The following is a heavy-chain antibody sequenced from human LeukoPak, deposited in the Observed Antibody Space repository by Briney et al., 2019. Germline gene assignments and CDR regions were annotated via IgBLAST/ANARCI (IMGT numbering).Heavy chain of an antibody. D-gene: IGHD3-3*01. CDR2: IYYSGST. V-gene: IGHV4-31*03. J-gene: IGHJ6*03. CDR3: ARGFVLWSGLRRRYYMDV. Sequence: SETLSLTCTVSGGSISSGGYYWSWIRQHPGKGLEWIGYIYYSGSTNYNPSLKSRVTISVDTSKNQFSLKLSSVTAADTAVYYCARGFVLWSGLRRRYYMDVWGKGTTVTVSS. CDR1: GGSISSGGYY.